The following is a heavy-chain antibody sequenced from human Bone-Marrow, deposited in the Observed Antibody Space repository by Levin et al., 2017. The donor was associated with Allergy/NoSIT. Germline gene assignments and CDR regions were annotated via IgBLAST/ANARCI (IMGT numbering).Heavy chain of an antibody. CDR1: GFTFSTFL. CDR2: IKQDGSEK. D-gene: IGHD3-16*01. CDR3: ARNALLGGVGWDYNYMDV. J-gene: IGHJ6*03. Sequence: GGSLRLSCAASGFTFSTFLMSWVRQAPGKGLEWVADIKQDGSEKYYVDSVKGRFTISRDNAENSLHLQMSSLRVEDTAVYYCARNALLGGVGWDYNYMDVWGTGTTVTVSS. V-gene: IGHV3-7*03.